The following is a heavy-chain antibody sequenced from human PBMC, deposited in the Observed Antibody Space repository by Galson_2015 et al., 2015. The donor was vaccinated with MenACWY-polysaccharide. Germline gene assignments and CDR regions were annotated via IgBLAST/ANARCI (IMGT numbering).Heavy chain of an antibody. D-gene: IGHD2-2*02. V-gene: IGHV3-74*01. CDR2: IKSDGSIT. J-gene: IGHJ3*02. CDR3: AREREHCDGITCYKPFDI. CDR1: GLRFSSFW. Sequence: SLRLSCAASGLRFSSFWMNWVRQVPGEGLVWVSRIKSDGSITTYAGSVKGRFTISRDNAKNTLYLQMNSLRAEDTAVYYCAREREHCDGITCYKPFDIWGQGTMVTVSS.